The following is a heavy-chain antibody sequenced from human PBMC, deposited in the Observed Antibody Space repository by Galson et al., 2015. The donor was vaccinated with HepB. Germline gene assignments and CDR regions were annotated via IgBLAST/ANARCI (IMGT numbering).Heavy chain of an antibody. CDR1: GGTPSSYV. J-gene: IGHJ6*03. CDR3: ARGGNWFTYYDVLGYHYYMDV. CDR2: IIPIFGTS. D-gene: IGHD3-9*01. V-gene: IGHV1-69*13. Sequence: SVKVSCKASGGTPSSYVISWVRQAPGQGLEWMGGIIPIFGTSKYAQKFQGRVTLTADESTSTAYMELSSLTSEDTAVYYCARGGNWFTYYDVLGYHYYMDVWGRGTTVTVSS.